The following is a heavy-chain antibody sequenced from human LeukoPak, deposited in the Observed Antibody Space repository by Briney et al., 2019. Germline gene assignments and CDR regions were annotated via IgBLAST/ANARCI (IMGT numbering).Heavy chain of an antibody. D-gene: IGHD3-3*01. Sequence: GGSLRLSCAASGFTFSSYSMIWVPQAPGKGLESGSSIISSSSYIYYADSVKSRFTISRDNAKNSLYLQMNSLRAEDTAVYYCAREGRFKGDYWGQGTLVTVSS. CDR3: AREGRFKGDY. J-gene: IGHJ4*02. CDR1: GFTFSSYS. CDR2: IISSSSYI. V-gene: IGHV3-21*01.